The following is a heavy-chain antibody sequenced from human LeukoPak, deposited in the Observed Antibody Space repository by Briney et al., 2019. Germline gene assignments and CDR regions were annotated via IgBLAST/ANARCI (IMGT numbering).Heavy chain of an antibody. CDR1: GYTFTADY. CDR3: VRNSKSGVSVRPPYYYYYMDV. CDR2: IDPNSGGT. V-gene: IGHV1-2*02. D-gene: IGHD6-6*01. J-gene: IGHJ6*03. Sequence: ASVKVSCKASGYTFTADYIHWVRQAPGQGLEWMGWIDPNSGGTNSAQKFQGRVTMTRDTSISTAYMELSRLRSDDTAVYYCVRNSKSGVSVRPPYYYYYMDVWGKGTTVTVSS.